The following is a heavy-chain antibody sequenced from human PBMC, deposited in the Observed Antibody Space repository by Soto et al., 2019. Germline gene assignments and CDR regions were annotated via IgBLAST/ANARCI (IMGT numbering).Heavy chain of an antibody. V-gene: IGHV3-73*01. CDR3: TTRITMVRGVAGMDV. CDR1: GFTFSGSA. Sequence: PGGSLRLSCAASGFTFSGSAMHWVRQASGKGLEWVGRIRSKANSYATAYAASVKGRFTISRDDSKNTAYLQMNSLKTEDTAVYYCTTRITMVRGVAGMDVWGQGTTVTVSS. D-gene: IGHD3-10*01. J-gene: IGHJ6*02. CDR2: IRSKANSYAT.